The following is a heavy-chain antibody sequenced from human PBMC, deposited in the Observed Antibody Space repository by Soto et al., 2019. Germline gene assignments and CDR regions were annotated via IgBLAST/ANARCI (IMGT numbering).Heavy chain of an antibody. CDR2: INHSGST. CDR1: GGSFSCYY. J-gene: IGHJ4*02. Sequence: SETLSLTCAVYGGSFSCYYWSWIRQPPGKGLEWIGEINHSGSTNYNPSLKSRVTISVDTSKNQFSLKLSSVTAADTAVYYCARGKDYDYVWGSYRFAPVRNYFDYWGQGTLVTVSS. CDR3: ARGKDYDYVWGSYRFAPVRNYFDY. V-gene: IGHV4-34*01. D-gene: IGHD3-16*02.